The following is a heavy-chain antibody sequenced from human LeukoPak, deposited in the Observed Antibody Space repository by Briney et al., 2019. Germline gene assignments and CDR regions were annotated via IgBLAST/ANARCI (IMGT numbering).Heavy chain of an antibody. CDR3: ATRQRVGAIDY. Sequence: ASVKVSCKVSGYTFNDYYMHWVQQAPGKGLEWMGLVDPEDGETIYAEKFQGRVTITADTSTDTAYMELSSLRSEDTAVYYCATRQRVGAIDYWGQGTLVTVSS. V-gene: IGHV1-69-2*01. D-gene: IGHD1-26*01. CDR1: GYTFNDYY. J-gene: IGHJ4*02. CDR2: VDPEDGET.